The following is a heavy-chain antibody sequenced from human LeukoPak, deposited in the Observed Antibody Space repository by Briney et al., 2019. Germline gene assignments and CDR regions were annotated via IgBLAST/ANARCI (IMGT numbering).Heavy chain of an antibody. CDR3: ARGNHYLAVAGTALVY. D-gene: IGHD6-19*01. J-gene: IGHJ4*02. CDR1: GYTFTGYY. CDR2: INPNSGGT. V-gene: IGHV1-2*02. Sequence: ASVKVSCKASGYTFTGYYMHWVRQAPGQGLEWMGWINPNSGGTNYAQKFQGRVTMTRDTSISTAYMELSRLRSDDTAVYYCARGNHYLAVAGTALVYWGQGTLVTVSS.